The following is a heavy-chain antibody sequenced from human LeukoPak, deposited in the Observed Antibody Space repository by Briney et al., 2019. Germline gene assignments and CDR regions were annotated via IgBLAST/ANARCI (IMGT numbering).Heavy chain of an antibody. CDR1: GFTFSNYG. CDR3: AKDLEPYTSGWYGDY. CDR2: ISYDGNNT. J-gene: IGHJ4*02. Sequence: PGRSLRLSCAASGFTFSNYGMQWVRQAPGKGLEWVAVISYDGNNTYYADSVKGRFTIYRDNSKNTLYLQMNSLRVEDTAVYHCAKDLEPYTSGWYGDYWGQGTLVTVSS. D-gene: IGHD6-19*01. V-gene: IGHV3-30*18.